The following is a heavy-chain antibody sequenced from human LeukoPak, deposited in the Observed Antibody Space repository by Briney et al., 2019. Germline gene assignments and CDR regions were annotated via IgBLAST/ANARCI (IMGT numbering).Heavy chain of an antibody. V-gene: IGHV3-21*01. J-gene: IGHJ6*03. D-gene: IGHD2-2*01. CDR1: GFTFSSYA. Sequence: GGSLRLSCAASGFTFSSYAMSWVRQAPGKGLEWVSSISSSSSYIYYADSVKGRFTISRDHAKNSLFLQMNSLRAEDTAVYYCAGAPPAAIGYYYYMDVWGKGTTVAVSS. CDR3: AGAPPAAIGYYYYMDV. CDR2: ISSSSSYI.